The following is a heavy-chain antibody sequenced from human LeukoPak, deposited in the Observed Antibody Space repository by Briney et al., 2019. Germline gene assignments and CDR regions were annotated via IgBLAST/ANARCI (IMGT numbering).Heavy chain of an antibody. D-gene: IGHD3-3*01. V-gene: IGHV3-48*03. J-gene: IGHJ4*02. CDR1: GFTFSSYE. CDR2: ISSSGSTI. Sequence: GGSLRLSCAASGFTFSSYEMNWVRQAPGKGLEWVSYISSSGSTIYYADSVKGRFTISRDNAKNSLYLQMNSLRAEDTAIYYCARRRGITIFGVLSYYFDYWGQGTLVTVSS. CDR3: ARRRGITIFGVLSYYFDY.